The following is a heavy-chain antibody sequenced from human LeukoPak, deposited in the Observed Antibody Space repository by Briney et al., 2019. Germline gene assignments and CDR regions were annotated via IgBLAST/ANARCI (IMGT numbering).Heavy chain of an antibody. CDR3: ARAGYSMDTEYFQH. Sequence: GGSLRLSCAASGFTFSSYGMHWVRQAAGKGLEWVSYISNSGTAIYYADSVKGRFTISRDNAKSSLYLQMNSLRAEDTAVYYCARAGYSMDTEYFQHWGQGTLVTVSS. V-gene: IGHV3-48*04. J-gene: IGHJ1*01. D-gene: IGHD5-18*01. CDR1: GFTFSSYG. CDR2: ISNSGTAI.